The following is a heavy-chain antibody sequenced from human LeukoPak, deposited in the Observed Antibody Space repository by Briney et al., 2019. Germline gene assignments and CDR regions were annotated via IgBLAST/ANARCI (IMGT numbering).Heavy chain of an antibody. J-gene: IGHJ4*02. CDR3: ASSSSGWEYYFDY. D-gene: IGHD6-19*01. Sequence: GGSLRLSCAASGFTFSSYAMSWVRQAPGKGLEWVAGISGSGGSTYYADSVKGRFTIYRDNSKNTVYLQMNSLRAEDTAVYYCASSSSGWEYYFDYWGQGTLVTVSS. CDR2: ISGSGGST. V-gene: IGHV3-23*01. CDR1: GFTFSSYA.